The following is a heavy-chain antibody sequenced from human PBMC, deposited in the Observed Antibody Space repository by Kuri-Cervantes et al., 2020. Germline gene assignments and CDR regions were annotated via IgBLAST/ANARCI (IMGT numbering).Heavy chain of an antibody. J-gene: IGHJ4*02. Sequence: LSLTCAASGFTFSDYYMSWIRQAPGKGLEWVSYISSSGSTIYYADSVKGRFTISRDNAKNSLYLQMDSLRAEDTAVYYCARVLGSWYLDYWGQGTLVTVSS. V-gene: IGHV3-11*01. CDR1: GFTFSDYY. CDR2: ISSSGSTI. CDR3: ARVLGSWYLDY.